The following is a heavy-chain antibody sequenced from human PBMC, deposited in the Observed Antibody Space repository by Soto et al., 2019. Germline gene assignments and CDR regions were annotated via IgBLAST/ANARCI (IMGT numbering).Heavy chain of an antibody. D-gene: IGHD4-17*01. CDR3: ARARDYGDYYFDY. V-gene: IGHV4-4*02. CDR2: IHHSGST. J-gene: IGHJ4*02. Sequence: SETLSLTCAVSGGSISSSNWWSWVRQPPGKGLEWIGEIHHSGSTNYNPSLKSRVTISVDKSKNQFSLKLSSVTAADTAVYYCARARDYGDYYFDYWGQGTLVTVSS. CDR1: GGSISSSNW.